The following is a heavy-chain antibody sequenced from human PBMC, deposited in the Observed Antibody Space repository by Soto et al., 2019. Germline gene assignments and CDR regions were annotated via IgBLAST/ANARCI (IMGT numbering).Heavy chain of an antibody. CDR1: GFTFSSNW. CDR3: AREYAFLEWLLKENYYYYGMDV. J-gene: IGHJ6*02. CDR2: IKQDGSEK. D-gene: IGHD3-3*02. Sequence: GGSLRLSCAASGFTFSSNWMTWVRQAPGKGLEGVANIKQDGSEKYYVDSVRGRFTISRDNAKNSLYLQMNSRRAEEPAVYCCAREYAFLEWLLKENYYYYGMDVWGQGTTVTVSS. V-gene: IGHV3-7*01.